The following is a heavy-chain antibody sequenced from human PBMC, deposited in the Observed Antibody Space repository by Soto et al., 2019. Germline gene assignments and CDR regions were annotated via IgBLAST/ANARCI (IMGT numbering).Heavy chain of an antibody. CDR1: GFTFSSYA. CDR3: AKETRTGRNDILTGYVDY. J-gene: IGHJ4*02. CDR2: ISGSGGST. D-gene: IGHD3-9*01. Sequence: EVQLLESGGGLVQPGGSLRLSCAASGFTFSSYAMSWVRQAPGKGLEWVSAISGSGGSTYYADSVKGRFTISRDNSKNTLYLQMNSLRAEDTAVYYCAKETRTGRNDILTGYVDYWGRGTLVTVSS. V-gene: IGHV3-23*01.